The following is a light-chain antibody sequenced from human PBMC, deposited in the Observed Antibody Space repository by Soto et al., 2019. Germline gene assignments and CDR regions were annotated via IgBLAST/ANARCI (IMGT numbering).Light chain of an antibody. CDR2: EGN. V-gene: IGLV2-23*03. CDR1: SSDVGTYNL. Sequence: QSALTQPASVSGSPGQSITISCTGASSDVGTYNLVSWYQQHPGKAPKLLIYEGNKRPSGISNRFSGSKSGDTASLTISGLQAEDEADYYCCPYVGSGIFYVFGTGTQLTVL. CDR3: CPYVGSGIFYV. J-gene: IGLJ1*01.